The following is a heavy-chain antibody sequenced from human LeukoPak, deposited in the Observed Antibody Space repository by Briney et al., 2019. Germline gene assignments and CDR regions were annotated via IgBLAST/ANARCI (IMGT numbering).Heavy chain of an antibody. J-gene: IGHJ5*02. D-gene: IGHD4-17*01. CDR3: ASSSRYGVNWFDP. CDR1: GGSISSYY. V-gene: IGHV4-59*01. Sequence: SETLSLTCTVSGGSISSYYWSWIRQPPGKGLEWIGYIYYSGSTNYNPSLKSRVTISVDTSKNQFSLKLSSVTAADTAVYYCASSSRYGVNWFDPWGQGTLVTVSS. CDR2: IYYSGST.